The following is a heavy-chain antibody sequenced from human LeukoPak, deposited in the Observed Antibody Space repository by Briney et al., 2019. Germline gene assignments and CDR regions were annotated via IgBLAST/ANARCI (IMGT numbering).Heavy chain of an antibody. CDR2: IGHDGNYK. D-gene: IGHD2-15*01. V-gene: IGHV3-30*02. CDR1: GSTINTYG. CDR3: AKDLSYSYDI. J-gene: IGHJ3*02. Sequence: GGSLRLSCIVSGSTINTYGLHWFRQAPGKGPEWLAFIGHDGNYKHYGDSVRGRLTISRDNSKNTVYLEMVSLRADDTALYRCAKDLSYSYDIWGQGTKVTVSS.